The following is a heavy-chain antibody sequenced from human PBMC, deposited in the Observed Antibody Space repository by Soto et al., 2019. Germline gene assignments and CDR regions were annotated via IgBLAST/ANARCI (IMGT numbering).Heavy chain of an antibody. D-gene: IGHD4-17*01. CDR1: GFTFSSYA. J-gene: IGHJ5*02. V-gene: IGHV3-30-3*01. CDR2: ISYDGSNK. Sequence: GGSLRLSCAASGFTFSSYAMHWVRQAPGKGLEWVAVISYDGSNKYYADSVKGRFTISRDNSKNTLYLQMNSLRAEDTAVYYCARPYGDYLWWFDPWGQGTLVTVSS. CDR3: ARPYGDYLWWFDP.